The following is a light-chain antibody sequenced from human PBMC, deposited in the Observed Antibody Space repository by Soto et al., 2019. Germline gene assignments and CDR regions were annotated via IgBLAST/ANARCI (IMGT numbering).Light chain of an antibody. CDR1: SSNIGSNY. J-gene: IGLJ3*02. V-gene: IGLV1-47*02. CDR3: ATWDDSLSGRV. CDR2: SNN. Sequence: QSVLTQPPSASGTPGQRVTISCSGSSSNIGSNYVYWYQQLPGTAPKLLIYSNNQRPSGVPDRFSGSKSGTAASLAIRGLRSEDEADYYCATWDDSLSGRVFGGGTKVTVL.